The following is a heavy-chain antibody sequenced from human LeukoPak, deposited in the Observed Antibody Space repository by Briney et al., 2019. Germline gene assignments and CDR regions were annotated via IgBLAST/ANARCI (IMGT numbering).Heavy chain of an antibody. D-gene: IGHD2-21*02. J-gene: IGHJ5*02. Sequence: SETLSLTCSVSGGSISSSSYYWGWIRQPPGKGLEWIGSIYYSGSTYYNPSLKSRVTISVDTSKNPFSLKLSSVTAAETAVYYCAREGGLAYCGGDCYSGWFDPWGQGTLVTASS. CDR2: IYYSGST. CDR3: AREGGLAYCGGDCYSGWFDP. V-gene: IGHV4-39*07. CDR1: GGSISSSSYY.